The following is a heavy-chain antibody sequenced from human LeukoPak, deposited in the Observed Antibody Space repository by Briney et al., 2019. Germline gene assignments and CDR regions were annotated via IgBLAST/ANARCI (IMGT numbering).Heavy chain of an antibody. CDR2: IRYSRRT. J-gene: IGHJ3*02. CDR1: WDLISRLQ. D-gene: IGHD5-24*01. CDR3: ARGRWVPNAFDI. Sequence: SETLSHTCTVCWDLISRLQWNYIRQPPRKGLEGIGYIRYSRRTDYNPSLKSRVTISVDASKHQFSMKLNSRSAADTSVYFCARGRWVPNAFDIWGQGTMVTVFS. V-gene: IGHV4-59*11.